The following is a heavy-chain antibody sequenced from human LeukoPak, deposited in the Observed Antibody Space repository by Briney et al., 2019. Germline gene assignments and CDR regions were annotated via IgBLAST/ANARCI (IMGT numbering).Heavy chain of an antibody. Sequence: SVKVSCKASGGTFSSYAISWVRQAPGQGLEWMGGIVPIFGTANYAQKFQGRVTITADKSTTTGYMELSSLRSEDTAVYYCARAGGFCSGGSCYTHLDQWGQGTLVTVSS. CDR1: GGTFSSYA. CDR2: IVPIFGTA. V-gene: IGHV1-69*06. J-gene: IGHJ4*02. CDR3: ARAGGFCSGGSCYTHLDQ. D-gene: IGHD2-15*01.